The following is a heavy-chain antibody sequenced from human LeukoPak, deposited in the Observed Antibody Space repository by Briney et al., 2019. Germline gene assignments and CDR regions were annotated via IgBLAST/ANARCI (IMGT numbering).Heavy chain of an antibody. CDR2: INQDGSEK. CDR3: AKNFPLIRYCSSTSCPLDY. V-gene: IGHV3-7*03. J-gene: IGHJ4*02. D-gene: IGHD2-2*01. CDR1: GFTFRTYW. Sequence: GGSLRLSCAASGFTFRTYWLTWVRQAPGKGLEWVANINQDGSEKSYVDSVRGRFTISRDNSKNTLYLQMNSLRAEDTAVYYCAKNFPLIRYCSSTSCPLDYWGQGTLVTVSS.